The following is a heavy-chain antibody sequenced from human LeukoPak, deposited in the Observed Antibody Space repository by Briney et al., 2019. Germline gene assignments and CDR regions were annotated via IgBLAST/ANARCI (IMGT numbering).Heavy chain of an antibody. CDR1: GFTFSSYW. CDR2: ISSSGSTI. D-gene: IGHD1-26*01. V-gene: IGHV3-11*04. J-gene: IGHJ4*02. Sequence: GGSQRLSCATSGFTFSSYWMSWIRQAPGKGLEWVSYISSSGSTIYYADSVKGRFTISRDNAKNSLYLQMNSLRAEDTALYYCARVKYSGSYPHDYWGQGTLVTVSS. CDR3: ARVKYSGSYPHDY.